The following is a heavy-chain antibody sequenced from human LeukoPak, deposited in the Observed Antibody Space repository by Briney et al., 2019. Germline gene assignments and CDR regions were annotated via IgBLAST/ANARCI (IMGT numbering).Heavy chain of an antibody. V-gene: IGHV3-9*01. J-gene: IGHJ4*02. CDR1: GFTFDDYA. CDR3: ANGVATIEYYFDY. CDR2: ISWNSGSI. D-gene: IGHD5-12*01. Sequence: PGGSLRLSCAASGFTFDDYAMHWVRQAPGKGLEWVSGISWNSGSIGYADSVKGRFTISRDNAKNSLYLQMNSLRAEDTALYYCANGVATIEYYFDYWGQGTLVTVSS.